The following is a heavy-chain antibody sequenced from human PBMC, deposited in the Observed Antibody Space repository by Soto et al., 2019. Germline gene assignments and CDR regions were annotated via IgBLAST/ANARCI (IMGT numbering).Heavy chain of an antibody. Sequence: SETLSLTWTVSGGSISSYYWSWIRQPPGKGLEWIGYIYYSGSTNYNPSLKSRVTISVDTSKNQFSLKLSSVTAADTAVYYCARQVGGWAPWYFDYWGQGTLVTVSS. J-gene: IGHJ4*02. CDR3: ARQVGGWAPWYFDY. D-gene: IGHD6-19*01. CDR1: GGSISSYY. V-gene: IGHV4-59*08. CDR2: IYYSGST.